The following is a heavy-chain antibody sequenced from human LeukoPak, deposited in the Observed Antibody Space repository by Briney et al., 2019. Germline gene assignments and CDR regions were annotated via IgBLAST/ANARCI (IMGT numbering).Heavy chain of an antibody. Sequence: SGGSLRLSCAACRYPFSSYSMNWVRQAPGKGLEWVSYISSSSTTIYYPDSVQGRFNISTDNAKNSLYLQMNSLRAEDTAVCYCARDRYYVSSPDYWGQGTLVTVSS. CDR2: ISSSSTTI. V-gene: IGHV3-48*04. CDR3: ARDRYYVSSPDY. J-gene: IGHJ4*02. D-gene: IGHD3-22*01. CDR1: RYPFSSYS.